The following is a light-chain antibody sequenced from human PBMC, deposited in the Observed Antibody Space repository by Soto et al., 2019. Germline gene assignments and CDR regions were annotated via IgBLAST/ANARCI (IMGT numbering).Light chain of an antibody. CDR2: SAS. V-gene: IGKV1-27*01. CDR1: QGIRTY. CDR3: QKYDSAPWT. Sequence: IQMTQSPSSLSASVGDRVTITCRASQGIRTYLAWYQQKPGKVPKLLIFSASTLQSGVPCRFSGSGSGTDFTLTISSLQPEDVASYYCQKYDSAPWTFGQGTKVEIK. J-gene: IGKJ1*01.